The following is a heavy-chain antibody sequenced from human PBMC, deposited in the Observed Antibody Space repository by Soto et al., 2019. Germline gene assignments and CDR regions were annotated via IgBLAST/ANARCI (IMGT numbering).Heavy chain of an antibody. CDR2: IDPGDSYT. CDR3: ARQTHSSGWYVEDY. V-gene: IGHV5-10-1*01. J-gene: IGHJ4*02. D-gene: IGHD6-19*01. CDR1: GYRFTSHW. Sequence: GESLRISYKGSGYRFTSHWIGCVLQMPGKGLEWMGRIDPGDSYTNYSPSFQGHVTISADKSISTAYLQWSSLKASDTAMYYCARQTHSSGWYVEDYLGQGTLVTVSS.